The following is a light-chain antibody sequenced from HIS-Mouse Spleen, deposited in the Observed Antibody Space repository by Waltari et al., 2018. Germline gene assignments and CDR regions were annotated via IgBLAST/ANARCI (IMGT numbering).Light chain of an antibody. Sequence: QSVLTQPPSASGTPGQRVTISCSGSSSNIGSTYVYWYQQLPGTAPTLLIYRNKTRASGGPDRCFGAKSGTAASLAISGRRSEDEADYYCAAWDDSLSGPVFGGGTKLTVL. CDR1: SSNIGSTY. V-gene: IGLV1-47*01. J-gene: IGLJ3*02. CDR2: RNK. CDR3: AAWDDSLSGPV.